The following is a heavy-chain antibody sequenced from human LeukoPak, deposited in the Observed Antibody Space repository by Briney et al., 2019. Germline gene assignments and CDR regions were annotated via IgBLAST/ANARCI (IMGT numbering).Heavy chain of an antibody. CDR2: IYSSGST. J-gene: IGHJ4*02. D-gene: IGHD3-10*01. Sequence: PSETLSLTCTVSGGSISSSYYYWGWIRQPPGKGLEWIGSIYSSGSTYYNPSLKSRVTISVDTSKNQFSLKLSSVTAADTAVYYCARGEYYGSGSPHFDYWGQGTLVTVSS. CDR3: ARGEYYGSGSPHFDY. CDR1: GGSISSSYYY. V-gene: IGHV4-39*07.